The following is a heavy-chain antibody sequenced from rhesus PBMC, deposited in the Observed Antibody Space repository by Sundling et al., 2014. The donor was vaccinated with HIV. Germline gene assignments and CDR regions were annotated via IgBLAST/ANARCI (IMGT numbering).Heavy chain of an antibody. J-gene: IGHJ6*01. Sequence: QVQLQESGPGLVKPSDTLSLTCGVSGGSFSANYWGWIRQPPGKGLEWIGYISGSSGSTDYNPSLKSRVTISTDTSKNQVSLKLSSVTAADTAVYYCARGWNNVYYGLDSWGQGVVVTVSS. CDR2: ISGSSGST. V-gene: IGHV4-165*01. CDR3: ARGWNNVYYGLDS. CDR1: GGSFSANY. D-gene: IGHD1-20*01.